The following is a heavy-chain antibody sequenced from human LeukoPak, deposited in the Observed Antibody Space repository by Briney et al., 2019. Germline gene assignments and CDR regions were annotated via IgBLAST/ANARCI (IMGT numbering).Heavy chain of an antibody. V-gene: IGHV3-33*06. Sequence: GGSLRLSCAASGFPFDTYGMHWVRQAPGKGLEWVAVIWHDGDKNYYSDSVKGRFTASRDNSKNTLYLQMNSLRAEDTAVYYCAKGRDSYGSGSYFFDYWGQGTLVTVSS. J-gene: IGHJ4*02. CDR1: GFPFDTYG. CDR2: IWHDGDKN. D-gene: IGHD3-10*01. CDR3: AKGRDSYGSGSYFFDY.